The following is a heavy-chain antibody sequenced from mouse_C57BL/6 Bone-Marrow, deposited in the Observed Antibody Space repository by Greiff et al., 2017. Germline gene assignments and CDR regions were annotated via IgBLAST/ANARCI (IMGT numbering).Heavy chain of an antibody. Sequence: QVQLQQPGAELVKPGASVKLSCKASGYTFTSYWMHWVKQRPGQGLEWIGMIHPNSGSTNYNEKFKSKATLTVDKSSSTAYMQLSSLTSEDSAVYYCAGMWGFYWYFDVWGTGTTVTVSS. CDR2: IHPNSGST. CDR1: GYTFTSYW. CDR3: AGMWGFYWYFDV. J-gene: IGHJ1*03. V-gene: IGHV1-64*01.